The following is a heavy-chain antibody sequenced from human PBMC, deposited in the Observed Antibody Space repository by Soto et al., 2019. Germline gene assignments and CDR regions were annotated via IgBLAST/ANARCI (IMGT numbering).Heavy chain of an antibody. V-gene: IGHV4-30-2*01. CDR2: FYHGET. Sequence: SETLSLTCAVSGGSVSSSGYSWGWIRQPPGKGLEWIGYFYHGETYYNPSLKSRVTISLDSPQNQFSLTLSSVTAADTAVYYCARSIDPWGQGTLVTVSS. J-gene: IGHJ5*02. CDR3: ARSIDP. CDR1: GGSVSSSGYS.